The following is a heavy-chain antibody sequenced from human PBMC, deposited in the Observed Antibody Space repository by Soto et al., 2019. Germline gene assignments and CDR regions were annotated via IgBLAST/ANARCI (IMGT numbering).Heavy chain of an antibody. D-gene: IGHD3-10*01. J-gene: IGHJ4*02. CDR2: IFHSLGA. CDR3: VRDLNGSGDY. Sequence: PSETLSLTCTVSGGSTTSAYWSWIRQPPGKGLEWLGYIFHSLGAKYNPSLGSRGTISLGTSKNQLSLSLRSVTAADTAIYFCVRDLNGSGDYWGQGTLVTVSS. V-gene: IGHV4-59*01. CDR1: GGSTTSAY.